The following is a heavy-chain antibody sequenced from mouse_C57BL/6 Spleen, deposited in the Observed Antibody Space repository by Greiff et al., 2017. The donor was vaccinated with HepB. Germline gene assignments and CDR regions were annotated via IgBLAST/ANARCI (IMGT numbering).Heavy chain of an antibody. V-gene: IGHV5-4*01. CDR2: ISDGGSYT. J-gene: IGHJ4*01. CDR1: GFTFSSYA. Sequence: EVQLQESGGGLVKPGGSLKLSCAASGFTFSSYAMSWVRQTPEKRLEWVATISDGGSYTYYPDNVKGRFTISRDNAKNNLYLQMSHLKSEDTAMYYCAREKDYAMDYWGQGTSVTVSS. CDR3: AREKDYAMDY.